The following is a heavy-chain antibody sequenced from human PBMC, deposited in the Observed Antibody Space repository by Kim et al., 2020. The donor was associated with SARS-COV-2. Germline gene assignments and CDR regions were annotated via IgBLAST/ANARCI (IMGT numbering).Heavy chain of an antibody. V-gene: IGHV4-39*01. J-gene: IGHJ5*02. D-gene: IGHD4-17*01. Sequence: SETLSLTCTVSGGSISSSSYYWGWIRQPPGKGLEWIGSIYYSGSTYYNPSLKSRVTISVDTSKNQFSLKLSSVTAADTAVYYCARQETTVTTSADWFDPWGQGTLVTVSS. CDR2: IYYSGST. CDR1: GGSISSSSYY. CDR3: ARQETTVTTSADWFDP.